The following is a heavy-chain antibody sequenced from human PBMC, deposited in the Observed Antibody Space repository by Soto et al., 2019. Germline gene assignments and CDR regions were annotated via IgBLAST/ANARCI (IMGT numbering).Heavy chain of an antibody. D-gene: IGHD3-22*01. CDR1: GFTFTSSS. CDR3: AAENYYDSSGYYSSVFDY. CDR2: IVVGSGNT. V-gene: IGHV1-58*01. J-gene: IGHJ4*02. Sequence: GASVKVSCKASGFTFTSSSVQWVLQARGERLEWIGWIVVGSGNTNYAQKFQERVTITRDMSTSTAYMELSSLRSEDTAVYYCAAENYYDSSGYYSSVFDYWGQGTLVTVSS.